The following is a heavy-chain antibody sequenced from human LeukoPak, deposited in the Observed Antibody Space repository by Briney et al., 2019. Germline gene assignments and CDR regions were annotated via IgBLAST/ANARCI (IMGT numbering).Heavy chain of an antibody. CDR2: ISSSSSYI. CDR1: GFTFSSYS. J-gene: IGHJ4*02. D-gene: IGHD6-13*01. CDR3: ARGGSRQQRQRREYYFDY. Sequence: GGSLRLSCAASGFTFSSYSMNWVRQAPGKGLEWVSSISSSSSYIYYADSVKGRFTISRDNANNSLYLQMNSLRAEDTAVYYCARGGSRQQRQRREYYFDYWGQGTLVTVSS. V-gene: IGHV3-21*01.